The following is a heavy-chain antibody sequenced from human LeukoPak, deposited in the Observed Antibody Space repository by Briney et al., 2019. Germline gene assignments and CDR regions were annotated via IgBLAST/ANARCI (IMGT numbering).Heavy chain of an antibody. V-gene: IGHV4-39*01. CDR2: IYHTGST. D-gene: IGHD2-15*01. J-gene: IGHJ4*02. CDR1: GGSISSSSYY. CDR3: ATGKDIVVVVAATLEY. Sequence: PSETLSLTCTVYGGSISSSSYYWGWIRQPPGKGLEWIGNIYHTGSTYYKPSLKSRVTISVDTSKNQFSLKLSSVTAADTPVYYCATGKDIVVVVAATLEYWGQGTLVTVSS.